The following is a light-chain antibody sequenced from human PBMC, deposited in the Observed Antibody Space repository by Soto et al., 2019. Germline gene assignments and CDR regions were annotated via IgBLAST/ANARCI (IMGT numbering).Light chain of an antibody. Sequence: EIVMTQSPATLSVSPGERATLSCRASQSVSNNLAWYRKKPGQAPRLRIYGASTRATGIPARFSGSGSGTEFTLTISSLQSEDFAVYYWQQYNNWWTFGQGTRVEIK. CDR2: GAS. CDR3: QQYNNWWT. J-gene: IGKJ1*01. CDR1: QSVSNN. V-gene: IGKV3-15*01.